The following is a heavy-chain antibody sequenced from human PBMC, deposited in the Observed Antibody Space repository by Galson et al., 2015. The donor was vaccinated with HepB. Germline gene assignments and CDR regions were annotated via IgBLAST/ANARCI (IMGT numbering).Heavy chain of an antibody. CDR3: AHRPRSGSSSWYGLDPSFDY. CDR1: GFSLSTSGVG. J-gene: IGHJ4*02. Sequence: PALVKPTQTLTLTCTFSGFSLSTSGVGVGWIRQPPGKALEWLALIYWDDDKRYSPSLKSRLTITKDTSKNQVVLTMTNMDPVDTATYYCAHRPRSGSSSWYGLDPSFDYWGQGTLVTVSS. V-gene: IGHV2-5*02. D-gene: IGHD6-13*01. CDR2: IYWDDDK.